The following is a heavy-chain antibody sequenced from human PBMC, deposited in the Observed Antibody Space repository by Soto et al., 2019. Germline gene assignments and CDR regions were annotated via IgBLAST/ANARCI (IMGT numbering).Heavy chain of an antibody. CDR1: GDSVSRNSSG. CDR3: ARGEQYSGRIFDY. CDR2: TYYRSNWYY. Sequence: HSQTLSLPCAVTGDSVSRNSSGCSCVRQSPSRGLEWLGRTYYRSNWYYEYAVSVRGRITINPDTSKNQYSLQLNSVTPEDTAVYFCARGEQYSGRIFDYWGQGTLVTVSS. D-gene: IGHD1-26*01. J-gene: IGHJ4*01. V-gene: IGHV6-1*01.